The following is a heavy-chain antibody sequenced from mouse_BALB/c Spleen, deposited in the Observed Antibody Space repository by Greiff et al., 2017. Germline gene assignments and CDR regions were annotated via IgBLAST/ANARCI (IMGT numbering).Heavy chain of an antibody. CDR1: GYSITSDYA. J-gene: IGHJ2*01. CDR2: ISYSGST. Sequence: VQLKQSGPGLVKPSQSLSLTCTVTGYSITSDYAWNWIRQFPGNKLEWMGYISYSGSTSYNPSLKSRISITRDTSKNQFFLQLNSVTTEDTATYYCASYGDFDYWGQGTTLTVSS. V-gene: IGHV3-2*02. CDR3: ASYGDFDY. D-gene: IGHD1-1*01.